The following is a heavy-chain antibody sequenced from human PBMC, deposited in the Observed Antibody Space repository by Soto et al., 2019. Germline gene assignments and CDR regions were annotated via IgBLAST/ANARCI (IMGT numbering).Heavy chain of an antibody. V-gene: IGHV3-33*01. J-gene: IGHJ3*02. Sequence: GGSLRLSCAASGFTFSSYGMHWVRQAPGKGLEWVAVIWYDGSNKYYADSVKGRFTISRDNSKNTLYLQMNSLRAEDTAVYYCARDIAVAVRNAFDIWGQGTMVTV. CDR1: GFTFSSYG. CDR2: IWYDGSNK. CDR3: ARDIAVAVRNAFDI. D-gene: IGHD6-19*01.